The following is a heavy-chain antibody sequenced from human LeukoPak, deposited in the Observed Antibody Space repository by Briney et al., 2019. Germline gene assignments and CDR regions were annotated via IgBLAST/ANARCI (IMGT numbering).Heavy chain of an antibody. D-gene: IGHD2-2*01. CDR2: ISSSSSYI. CDR1: GFTFSNAW. V-gene: IGHV3-21*01. Sequence: GGSLRLSCAASGFTFSNAWMSWVRQAPGKGLEWVSSISSSSSYIYYADSVKGRFTISRDNAKNSLYLQMNSLRAEDTAVYYCARGGYPGAFDIWGQGTMVTVSS. CDR3: ARGGYPGAFDI. J-gene: IGHJ3*02.